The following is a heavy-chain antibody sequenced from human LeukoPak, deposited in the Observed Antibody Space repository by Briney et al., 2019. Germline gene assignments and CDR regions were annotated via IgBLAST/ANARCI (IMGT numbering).Heavy chain of an antibody. J-gene: IGHJ6*02. D-gene: IGHD3-3*01. CDR2: IYYSGST. CDR3: ARTTYYDFWSGFYGMDV. V-gene: IGHV4-39*01. Sequence: SETLSLTCTVSGGSISGSSYYWGWIRQPPGKGLEWIGSIYYSGSTYYNPSLKSRVTISVDTSKNQFSLKLNSVTATDTAVYYCARTTYYDFWSGFYGMDVWGQGTTVTVSS. CDR1: GGSISGSSYY.